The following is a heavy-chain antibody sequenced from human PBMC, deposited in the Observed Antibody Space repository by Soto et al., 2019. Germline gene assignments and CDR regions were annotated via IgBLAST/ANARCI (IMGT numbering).Heavy chain of an antibody. Sequence: SETLSLTCAVYGGSFSGYYWSWIRQPPGKGLEWIGEINHSGSTNYNPSLKSRVTISVDTSKNQFSLKLSSVTAADTAVYYCASIDDYVWGSYRRPPLHWGQGTLVTVSS. D-gene: IGHD3-16*02. V-gene: IGHV4-34*01. CDR3: ASIDDYVWGSYRRPPLH. CDR2: INHSGST. CDR1: GGSFSGYY. J-gene: IGHJ4*02.